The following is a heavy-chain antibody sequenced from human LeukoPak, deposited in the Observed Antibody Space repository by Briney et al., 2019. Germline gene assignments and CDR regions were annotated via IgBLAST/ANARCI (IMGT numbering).Heavy chain of an antibody. V-gene: IGHV3-73*01. J-gene: IGHJ6*02. D-gene: IGHD2-2*01. CDR3: TRRLTYCSSTSCSFNSRHYYYYGMDV. CDR1: GFTFSGSA. CDR2: IRSKANSYAT. Sequence: GGSLRLSCVASGFTFSGSAMHWVRRASGKGLEWVGRIRSKANSYATAYAASVKGRFTISRDDSKNTAYLQMNSLKTEDTAVYYCTRRLTYCSSTSCSFNSRHYYYYGMDVWGQGTTVTVSS.